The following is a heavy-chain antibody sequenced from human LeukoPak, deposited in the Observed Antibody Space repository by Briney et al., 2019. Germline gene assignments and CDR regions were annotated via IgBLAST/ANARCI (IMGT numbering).Heavy chain of an antibody. V-gene: IGHV4-30-4*01. Sequence: SETLSLTCTVSGGSISSGDYYWSWIRQPPGKGLEWIGYIYYSGSTYYNPSLKSRVTISVDTFKNQFSLKLSSVTAADTAVYYCARVRRDYDSSGYFRYWYFDLWGRGTLVTVSS. CDR2: IYYSGST. CDR3: ARVRRDYDSSGYFRYWYFDL. CDR1: GGSISSGDYY. J-gene: IGHJ2*01. D-gene: IGHD3-22*01.